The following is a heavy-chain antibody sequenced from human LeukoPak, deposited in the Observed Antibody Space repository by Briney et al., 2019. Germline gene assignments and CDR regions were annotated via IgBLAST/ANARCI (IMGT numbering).Heavy chain of an antibody. D-gene: IGHD6-13*01. CDR2: ISYDGSIR. Sequence: GGSLRLSCAASGFTFSNYAMHWVRQAPGKGLEWVAVISYDGSIRYYADSVKGRFTISRDTSKYTLYLQMNSLRAEDSAVYYCAKQQMVQGFFQHWGQGTLVTVSS. CDR1: GFTFSNYA. CDR3: AKQQMVQGFFQH. V-gene: IGHV3-30-3*02. J-gene: IGHJ1*01.